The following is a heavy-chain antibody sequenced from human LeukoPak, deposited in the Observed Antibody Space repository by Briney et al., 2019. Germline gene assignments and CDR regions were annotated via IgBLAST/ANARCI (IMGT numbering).Heavy chain of an antibody. Sequence: SETLSLTCTVSGGSISSYYWSWIRQPPGKGLEWIGYIYYSGRTNYNPSLKSRVTISVDTSKNQISLKLRSVTAADTAIYYCASESEAATDAFDIWGQGTVVTVSS. CDR1: GGSISSYY. V-gene: IGHV4-59*12. D-gene: IGHD2-15*01. J-gene: IGHJ3*02. CDR3: ASESEAATDAFDI. CDR2: IYYSGRT.